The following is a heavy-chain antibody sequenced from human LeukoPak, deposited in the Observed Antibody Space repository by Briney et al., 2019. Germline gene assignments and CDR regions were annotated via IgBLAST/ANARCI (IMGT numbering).Heavy chain of an antibody. CDR1: GFTFSNAW. Sequence: GGSLRLSCAASGFTFSNAWMSWVRQAPGKGLEWVGRIKSKTDGGTTDYAAPVKGRFTISRDDSKNTLYLQMNSLKAEDTAVYYCTTELQGGFGGLGLYYFDYWGQGPLLPVSS. V-gene: IGHV3-15*01. CDR2: IKSKTDGGTT. D-gene: IGHD3-10*01. CDR3: TTELQGGFGGLGLYYFDY. J-gene: IGHJ4*02.